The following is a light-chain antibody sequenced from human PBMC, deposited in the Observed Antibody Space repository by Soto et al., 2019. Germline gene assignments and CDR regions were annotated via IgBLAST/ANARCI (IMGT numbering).Light chain of an antibody. Sequence: QSVLTQPPSVSAAPEQKVTISCSGNSSNIGSNDVSWYQQLPGKAPKLLIYENSQRPSGIPDRFSGSKSGTSATLGITGLQTGDEADYYCGTWDSSLIALFGTGTKLTVL. J-gene: IGLJ1*01. CDR1: SSNIGSND. CDR2: ENS. CDR3: GTWDSSLIAL. V-gene: IGLV1-51*02.